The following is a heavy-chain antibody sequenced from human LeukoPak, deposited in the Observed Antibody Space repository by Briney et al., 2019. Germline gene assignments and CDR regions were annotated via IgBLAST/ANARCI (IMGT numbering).Heavy chain of an antibody. V-gene: IGHV5-51*01. J-gene: IGHJ3*02. CDR1: GYIFTSYW. CDR3: ARQHTAMVLDAFDI. CDR2: IYPGDSDT. D-gene: IGHD5-18*01. Sequence: KVGESLKISCKGSGYIFTSYWIGWVRQVPGKGLEWMGIIYPGDSDTRYSPSFQGQVTISADKSISTAYLQWSSLRASDTAMYYCARQHTAMVLDAFDIWGQGTMVTVSS.